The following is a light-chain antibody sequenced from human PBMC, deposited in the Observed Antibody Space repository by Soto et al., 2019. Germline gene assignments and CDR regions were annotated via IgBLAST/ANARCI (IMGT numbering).Light chain of an antibody. J-gene: IGKJ1*01. CDR2: DAS. CDR1: QSVNSN. V-gene: IGKV3-15*01. CDR3: QQSNNWPKT. Sequence: EIVMTQSPATLSVSPEETATISCRASQSVNSNLAWYQQKPGQAPRLLISDASTRAAGLPARFSGSGSGTEFTLTISSLQSEDFAVYFCQQSNNWPKTFGQGTKVDIK.